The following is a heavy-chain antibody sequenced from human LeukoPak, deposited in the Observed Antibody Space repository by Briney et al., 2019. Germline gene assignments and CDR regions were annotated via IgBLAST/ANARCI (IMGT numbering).Heavy chain of an antibody. Sequence: PGGSLRLSCAASGFTVSSNYMTWVRQAPGKGLEWVSIIYNNGYTYYADYVKDRFTITRDNYTNKMHLQMDSLRAEDTAVYYCATDLGYCSTNSCPLGYWGQGTLVTVSS. CDR3: ATDLGYCSTNSCPLGY. CDR2: IYNNGYT. CDR1: GFTVSSNY. V-gene: IGHV3-53*01. D-gene: IGHD2-2*01. J-gene: IGHJ4*02.